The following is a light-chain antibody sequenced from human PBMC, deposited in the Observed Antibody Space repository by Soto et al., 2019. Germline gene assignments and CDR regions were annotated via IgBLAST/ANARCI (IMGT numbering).Light chain of an antibody. CDR2: AAS. CDR3: QQYYSFPPV. CDR1: QGIGSY. V-gene: IGKV1D-8*01. Sequence: VIWVTQSPSLLSASAGDRVTINCRMSQGIGSYLAWYQQKPGKGPELLIFAASTLQSGVPSRFSGSGSGTDFTLSISNLQSEDVASYYCQQYYSFPPVFGGGTKVEI. J-gene: IGKJ4*01.